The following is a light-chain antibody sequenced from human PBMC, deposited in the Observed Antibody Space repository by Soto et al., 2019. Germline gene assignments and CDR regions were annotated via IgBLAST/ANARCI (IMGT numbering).Light chain of an antibody. Sequence: AIQLTQSPSSLSASVGARVTVTCRASQGIGTYLVWYQTKSGKATTVLIYASSTLQTGVPSRVSGSGYGTDVSLTISSLHPEDGATYYGLQDYNYPRTFGQGTKVDIK. CDR3: LQDYNYPRT. J-gene: IGKJ1*01. V-gene: IGKV1-6*01. CDR2: ASS. CDR1: QGIGTY.